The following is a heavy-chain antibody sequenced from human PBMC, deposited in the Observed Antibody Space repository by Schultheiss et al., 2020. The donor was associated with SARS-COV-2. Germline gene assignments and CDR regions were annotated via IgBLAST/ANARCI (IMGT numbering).Heavy chain of an antibody. CDR3: ARGVPAEV. V-gene: IGHV4-61*01. J-gene: IGHJ4*02. D-gene: IGHD2-2*01. Sequence: SQTLSLTCTVSGASVSSGSSYWTWIRQPPGKGLEWIGYINYSGLTEYNPSLKSRVTISLDTSKNQFTLNLRSVSGADTAVYFCARGVPAEVWGQGTLVTVSS. CDR1: GASVSSGSSY. CDR2: INYSGLT.